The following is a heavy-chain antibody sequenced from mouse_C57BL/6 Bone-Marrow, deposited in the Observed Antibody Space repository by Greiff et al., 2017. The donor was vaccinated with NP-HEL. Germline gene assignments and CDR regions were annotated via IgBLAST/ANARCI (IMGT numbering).Heavy chain of an antibody. CDR2: IYPRSGTT. J-gene: IGHJ4*01. D-gene: IGHD3-2*02. Sequence: QVQLQQSGAELARPGASVKLSCKASGYTFTSYGISWVKQRTGQGLEWIGEIYPRSGTTYYNEKFKGKATLTAYKSSSTAYMELRSLTSEDSAVYFCASPLLRPYAMDYWGQGTSVTVSS. CDR1: GYTFTSYG. CDR3: ASPLLRPYAMDY. V-gene: IGHV1-81*01.